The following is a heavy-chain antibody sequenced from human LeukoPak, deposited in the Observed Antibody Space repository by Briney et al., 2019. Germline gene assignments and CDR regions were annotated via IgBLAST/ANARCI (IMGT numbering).Heavy chain of an antibody. J-gene: IGHJ4*02. V-gene: IGHV3-23*01. CDR3: ARWTLQYYYDSSGYALDY. Sequence: GGSLRLSCAASGFTFSSYAMSWVRQAPGKGLEWVSAISGSGGSTYYADAVKGRFTISRDNSKNTLYLQMNSLRAEDTAVYYCARWTLQYYYDSSGYALDYWGQGTLVTVSS. CDR2: ISGSGGST. D-gene: IGHD3-22*01. CDR1: GFTFSSYA.